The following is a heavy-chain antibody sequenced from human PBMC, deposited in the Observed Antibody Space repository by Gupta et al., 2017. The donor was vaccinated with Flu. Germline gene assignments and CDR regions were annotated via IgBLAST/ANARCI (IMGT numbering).Heavy chain of an antibody. CDR3: ARDVGSGDYDS. CDR2: INRDGSVI. D-gene: IGHD4-17*01. J-gene: IGHJ5*01. V-gene: IGHV3-7*01. CDR1: GFTLSDYW. Sequence: GQLVESGGGLVQPGGSLRLSCGASGFTLSDYWMSWVRQAPGKGPELVANINRDGSVINYMDFVRGRFTISRDNAKNAVYFQMNSLRVDDTAVYYCARDVGSGDYDSWGQGTLVTVSS.